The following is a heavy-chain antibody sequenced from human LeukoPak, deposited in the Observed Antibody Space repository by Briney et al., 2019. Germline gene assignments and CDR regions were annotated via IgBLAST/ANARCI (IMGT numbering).Heavy chain of an antibody. Sequence: PGGSLRLSCAASGFTFSSYAMSWVRQAPGKGLGWVSAISGSGGSTYYADSVKGRFTISRDNSKNTLYLQMNSLRAEDTAVYYCAKDNVLRYFDWLSNWGQGTLVTVSS. CDR1: GFTFSSYA. V-gene: IGHV3-23*01. CDR2: ISGSGGST. J-gene: IGHJ4*02. CDR3: AKDNVLRYFDWLSN. D-gene: IGHD3-9*01.